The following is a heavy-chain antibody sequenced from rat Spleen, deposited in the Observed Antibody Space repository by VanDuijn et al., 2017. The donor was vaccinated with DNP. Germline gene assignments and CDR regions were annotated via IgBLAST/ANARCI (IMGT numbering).Heavy chain of an antibody. V-gene: IGHV2-41*01. J-gene: IGHJ2*01. Sequence: QVQLKESGPGLVQPSQTLSLTCTVAGFSLTSYNVHWVRQPPGKGLEWMGVIWNTGGTRYNSALKSRLSISKDTSKSQVFLKMNSLQTEDTATYYCASLTGGSEDYWGQGVMVTVSS. CDR3: ASLTGGSEDY. D-gene: IGHD5-1*01. CDR1: GFSLTSYN. CDR2: IWNTGGT.